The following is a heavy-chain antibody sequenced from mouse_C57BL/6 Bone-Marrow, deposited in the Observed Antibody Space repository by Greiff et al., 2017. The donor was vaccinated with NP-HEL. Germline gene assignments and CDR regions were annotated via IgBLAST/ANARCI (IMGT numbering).Heavy chain of an antibody. J-gene: IGHJ4*01. CDR3: ARSPMGGAMDY. CDR1: GYTFTDYY. CDR2: IFPGSGST. V-gene: IGHV1-75*01. Sequence: VKLMESGPELVKPGASVKISCKASGYTFTDYYINWVKQRPGQGLEWIGWIFPGSGSTYYNEKFKGKATLTVDKSSSTAYMLLSSLTSEDSSVYICARSPMGGAMDYWGQGTSVTVSS.